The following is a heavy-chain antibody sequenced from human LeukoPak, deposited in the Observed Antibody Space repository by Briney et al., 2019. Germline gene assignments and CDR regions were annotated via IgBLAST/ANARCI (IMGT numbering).Heavy chain of an antibody. Sequence: SETLSLTCAVSGYSISSGYYWGWIRQPPGQGLGWIGSIFRSGSTYYNPSLKSRVTISVDTSKNQFSLKLSSVTAADTALYYCARIRGYTGCDYWGQGTLVTVSS. CDR3: ARIRGYTGCDY. CDR2: IFRSGST. J-gene: IGHJ4*02. D-gene: IGHD5-12*01. CDR1: GYSISSGYY. V-gene: IGHV4-38-2*01.